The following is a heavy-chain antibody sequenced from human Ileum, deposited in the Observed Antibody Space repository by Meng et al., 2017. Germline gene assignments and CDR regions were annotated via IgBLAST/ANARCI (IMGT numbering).Heavy chain of an antibody. D-gene: IGHD1-14*01. CDR1: GASVNFGLYF. CDR2: TYYTGLT. J-gene: IGHJ4*02. CDR3: ARTYNTPFFDS. Sequence: VALQEQGPGLVTPSETLSLSCTVSGASVNFGLYFWSWIRQSPGKTLEWIGHTYYTGLTNYNPSLKSRVAISLDASKNQFSLKLNSVPAADSAVYFCARTYNTPFFDSWGQGTLVTVSS. V-gene: IGHV4-61*01.